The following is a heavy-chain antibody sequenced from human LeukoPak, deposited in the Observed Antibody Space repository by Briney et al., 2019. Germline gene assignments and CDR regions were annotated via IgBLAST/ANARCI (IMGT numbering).Heavy chain of an antibody. V-gene: IGHV3-30-3*01. Sequence: GESLRLSCAASGFTFSSYAMHWVRQAPGKGLEWVAVISYDGSNKYYADSVKGRFTISRDNSKNTLYLQMNSLRAEDTAVYYCARDQYYYGSGSFDYWGQGTLVTVSS. J-gene: IGHJ4*02. CDR2: ISYDGSNK. CDR1: GFTFSSYA. CDR3: ARDQYYYGSGSFDY. D-gene: IGHD3-10*01.